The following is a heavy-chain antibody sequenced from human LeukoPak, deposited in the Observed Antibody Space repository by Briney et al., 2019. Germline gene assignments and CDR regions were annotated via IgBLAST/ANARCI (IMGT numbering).Heavy chain of an antibody. CDR1: GYTFTSYY. V-gene: IGHV1-46*01. CDR3: ARGDSSSSSRPLYYFDY. J-gene: IGHJ4*02. Sequence: ASVKVSCKSSGYTFTSYYMHWVRKAPGQGLEWMGVINPSGGSTSYAQKFQGRVTMTRDTSTSAVYMELNSLRSEDTAVYSCARGDSSSSSRPLYYFDYWGQGTLVTVSS. D-gene: IGHD6-6*01. CDR2: INPSGGST.